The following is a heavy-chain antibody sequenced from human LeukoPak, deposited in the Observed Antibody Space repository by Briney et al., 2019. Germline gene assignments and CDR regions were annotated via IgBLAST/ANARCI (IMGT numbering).Heavy chain of an antibody. J-gene: IGHJ4*02. D-gene: IGHD3-22*01. CDR3: ARGLFNCDNSGPNY. CDR1: GFTFSSYA. V-gene: IGHV3-33*01. Sequence: GGSLRLSCAASGFTFSSYAMYCVCQAPGKGLEWVTNIWYDGSNKYYADSVKGRFTISRDNSKNTLYLQMNSLRAEDTAVYYCARGLFNCDNSGPNYWGQGTRVTVSS. CDR2: IWYDGSNK.